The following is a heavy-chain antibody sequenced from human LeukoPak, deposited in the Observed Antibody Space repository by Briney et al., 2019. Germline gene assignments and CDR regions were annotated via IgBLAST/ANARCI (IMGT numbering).Heavy chain of an antibody. D-gene: IGHD3-9*01. CDR2: ISYDGSNK. CDR3: ARVLTGSNRQLDY. Sequence: GGSLRLSCAASGFTFRSYAMHWVRQAPGKGLEWEAAISYDGSNKNYADSVKGRFTISRDNAKNTLYLQMDSLRAEDTAVYYCARVLTGSNRQLDYWGQGTLVTVSS. CDR1: GFTFRSYA. J-gene: IGHJ4*02. V-gene: IGHV3-30*04.